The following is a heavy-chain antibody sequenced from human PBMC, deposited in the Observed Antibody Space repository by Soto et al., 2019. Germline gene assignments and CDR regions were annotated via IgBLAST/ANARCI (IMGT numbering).Heavy chain of an antibody. Sequence: ASVKVSCKASGGTFSSYAISWVRQAPGQGLEWMGIINPSGGSTSYAQKFQGRVTMTRDTSTSTVYMELSSLRSEDTAVYYCARGSPTYCSGGSCYPSFDYWGQGTLVTVSS. CDR3: ARGSPTYCSGGSCYPSFDY. V-gene: IGHV1-46*03. CDR2: INPSGGST. J-gene: IGHJ4*02. CDR1: GGTFSSYA. D-gene: IGHD2-15*01.